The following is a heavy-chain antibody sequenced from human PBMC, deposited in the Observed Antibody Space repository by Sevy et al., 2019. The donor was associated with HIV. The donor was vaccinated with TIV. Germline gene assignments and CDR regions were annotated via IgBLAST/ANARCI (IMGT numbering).Heavy chain of an antibody. CDR3: ARDLIGSSWYCAYDI. D-gene: IGHD6-13*01. CDR1: GFTFGSYS. V-gene: IGHV3-21*01. CDR2: ISSTSSDI. J-gene: IGHJ3*02. Sequence: GGSLRLSCAASGFTFGSYSMNWVRQAPGKGLEWVSSISSTSSDIYYADSVKGRFTISRDNAKNSLYLQMNSLRAEDTAVYYCARDLIGSSWYCAYDIWGQGTMVTVSS.